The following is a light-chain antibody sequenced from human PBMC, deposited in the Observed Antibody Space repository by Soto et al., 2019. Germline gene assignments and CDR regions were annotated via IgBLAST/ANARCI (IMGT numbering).Light chain of an antibody. CDR3: QQYNNWPLT. V-gene: IGKV3-15*01. CDR1: QTVDNN. Sequence: EIVMTQSPVTLSVSPGEGATLSCRASQTVDNNLAWYQKKPGQAPRLLIFGASTRATGIPARFSGVGSGTEVTLTISSLQSEDFAVYYCQQYNNWPLTFGGGTKVEIK. J-gene: IGKJ4*01. CDR2: GAS.